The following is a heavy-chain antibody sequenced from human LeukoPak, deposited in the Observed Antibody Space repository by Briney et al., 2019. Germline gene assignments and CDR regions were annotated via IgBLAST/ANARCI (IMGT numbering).Heavy chain of an antibody. Sequence: PGGSLRLSCAASGFTFSSYSMNWVRQAPGKGLEWVSSISSSSSYIYYADSVKGRFTISRDNAKNSLYLQMNSLRAEDTAVYYCARDLYCSGGSCYSSYYYYGMDVWGQGTTVTVSS. CDR2: ISSSSSYI. CDR3: ARDLYCSGGSCYSSYYYYGMDV. J-gene: IGHJ6*02. CDR1: GFTFSSYS. V-gene: IGHV3-21*01. D-gene: IGHD2-15*01.